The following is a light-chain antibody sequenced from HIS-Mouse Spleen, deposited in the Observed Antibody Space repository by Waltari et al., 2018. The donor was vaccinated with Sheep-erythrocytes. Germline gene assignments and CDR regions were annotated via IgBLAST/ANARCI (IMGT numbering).Light chain of an antibody. V-gene: IGLV2-11*01. Sequence: QSALTQPRSVSGSPGQSVTISCTGTSSDVGGYNYVSWYQQHPGKAPKPMIYDVSRRPSGVPDRLSGSKSGNTASLTISVLQAEDEADYYCCSYAGSYNHVFATGTKVTVL. CDR2: DVS. CDR1: SSDVGGYNY. CDR3: CSYAGSYNHV. J-gene: IGLJ1*01.